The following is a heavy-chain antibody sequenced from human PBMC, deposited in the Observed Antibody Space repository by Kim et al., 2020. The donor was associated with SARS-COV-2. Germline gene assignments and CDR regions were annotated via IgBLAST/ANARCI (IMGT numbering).Heavy chain of an antibody. CDR3: ARFQEVVTAKPPYYYDGMDV. J-gene: IGHJ6*01. D-gene: IGHD2-21*02. Sequence: GGSLRLSCAASGFTFSSYAMSWVRQAPGKGLEWVSAISGSGGSTYYADSVKGRFTISRDNSKNTLYLQMNSLRAEDTAVYYCARFQEVVTAKPPYYYDGMDVWGQGTTVTASS. V-gene: IGHV3-23*01. CDR2: ISGSGGST. CDR1: GFTFSSYA.